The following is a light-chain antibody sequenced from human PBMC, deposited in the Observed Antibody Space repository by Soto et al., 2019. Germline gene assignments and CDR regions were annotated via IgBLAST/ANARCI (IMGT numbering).Light chain of an antibody. CDR2: LVS. J-gene: IGKJ2*01. CDR3: MQALQTPPT. CDR1: QSLLHSNGYNY. V-gene: IGKV2-28*01. Sequence: DIVMTQSPLSLPVTPGEPTSISCRSSQSLLHSNGYNYLDWYLQKPGQSPQLLIYLVSNRASAVRDRFRGSGSCTDFTLKISRVEAEDVGVYYCMQALQTPPTFGQGTKLEIK.